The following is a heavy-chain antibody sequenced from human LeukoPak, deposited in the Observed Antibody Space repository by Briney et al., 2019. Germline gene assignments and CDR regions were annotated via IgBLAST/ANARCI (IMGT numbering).Heavy chain of an antibody. J-gene: IGHJ5*01. V-gene: IGHV7-4-1*02. CDR3: ARAYQPLGGLSFPDS. D-gene: IGHD3-16*02. CDR2: INTNTGEP. CDR1: GYTFTSYA. Sequence: GASVKVSCKASGYTFTSYAMNWVRQAPGQGLEWMGWINTNTGEPTYAQGFTGRFVFSLDTSVNTAYLQISSLKAEDTAVYYCARAYQPLGGLSFPDSWGQGTLVTVSS.